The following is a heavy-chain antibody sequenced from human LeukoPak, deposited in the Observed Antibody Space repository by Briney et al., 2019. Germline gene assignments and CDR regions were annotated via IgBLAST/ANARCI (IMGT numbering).Heavy chain of an antibody. CDR2: ITSSGGTT. CDR3: ARRGDYRGFDY. J-gene: IGHJ4*02. V-gene: IGHV3-23*01. D-gene: IGHD4/OR15-4a*01. Sequence: GGSLRLSCAASGFSFSSYAMSWVRQAPGKGLEWVSHITSSGGTTYYAGSVKGRFTISRDNSKNTPFLQMNSLRAEDTAVYYCARRGDYRGFDYWGQGTLVTVSS. CDR1: GFSFSSYA.